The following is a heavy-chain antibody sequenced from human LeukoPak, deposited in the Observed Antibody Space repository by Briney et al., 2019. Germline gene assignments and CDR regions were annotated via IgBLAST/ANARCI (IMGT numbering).Heavy chain of an antibody. CDR2: IHYTGST. Sequence: SETLSLTCTVSGGSISSYYWSWIRQPPGKGLEWIGHIHYTGSTNYNPSLKSRGTISLDTSKSQFSLHLSSVTAADTAVYSCARAGRGGFDFDYWGQGALVTVSS. J-gene: IGHJ4*02. CDR3: ARAGRGGFDFDY. CDR1: GGSISSYY. D-gene: IGHD3-16*01. V-gene: IGHV4-59*12.